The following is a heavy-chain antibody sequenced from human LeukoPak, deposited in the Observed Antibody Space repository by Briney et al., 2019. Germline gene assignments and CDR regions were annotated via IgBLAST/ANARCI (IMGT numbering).Heavy chain of an antibody. CDR3: AKSGVDTAMADAFDI. V-gene: IGHV3-9*01. CDR1: GFTFDDYA. D-gene: IGHD5-18*01. J-gene: IGHJ3*02. Sequence: GGSLRLSCAASGFTFDDYAMHWVRQAPGKGLEWVSGISWNSGSIGYADSVKGRFTISRDNAKNSLYLQMNSLRAEDTALYYCAKSGVDTAMADAFDIWGQGTMVTVSS. CDR2: ISWNSGSI.